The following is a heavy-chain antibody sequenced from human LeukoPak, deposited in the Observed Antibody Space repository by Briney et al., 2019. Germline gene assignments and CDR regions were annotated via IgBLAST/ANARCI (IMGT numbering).Heavy chain of an antibody. J-gene: IGHJ4*02. CDR3: ARGPIAPQY. CDR1: GYTFTSYY. Sequence: ASVRVSCKASGYTFTSYYMHWVRQAPGQGLEWMGIINPSGGSTSYAQKFQGRVTMTRDTSISTAYMELSRLRSDDTAVYYCARGPIAPQYWGQGTLVTVSS. D-gene: IGHD6-13*01. V-gene: IGHV1-46*01. CDR2: INPSGGST.